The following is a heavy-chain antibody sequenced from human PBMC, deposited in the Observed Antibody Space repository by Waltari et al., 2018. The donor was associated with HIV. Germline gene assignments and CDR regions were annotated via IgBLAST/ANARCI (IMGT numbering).Heavy chain of an antibody. CDR1: GYSFNNYG. Sequence: QGQLVQSGAEVKKPGASVKVSCKASGYSFNNYGISWVRQAPGKGIEWMGGVSTYNGNTKYAQNLQARVTMTTDTSTTTAYMDLRSLTSDDTAVYYCARFGDCGGECYRYYYYGMDVWGQGTTVTVSS. CDR2: VSTYNGNT. J-gene: IGHJ6*02. CDR3: ARFGDCGGECYRYYYYGMDV. D-gene: IGHD2-21*01. V-gene: IGHV1-18*01.